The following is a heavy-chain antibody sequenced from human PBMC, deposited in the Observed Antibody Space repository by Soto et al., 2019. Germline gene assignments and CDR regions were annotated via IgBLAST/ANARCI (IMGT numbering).Heavy chain of an antibody. D-gene: IGHD6-13*01. J-gene: IGHJ2*01. Sequence: QVQLQESGPGLVKPSETLSLTCTVSGGSISSYYWSWIRQPPGKGLEWIGYIYYSGSTNYNPSLKSRVTISVDTSKNQFSLKLSSVTAADTVVYYCAREDPGIAAAGDWYFDLWGRGTLVTVSS. V-gene: IGHV4-59*01. CDR2: IYYSGST. CDR1: GGSISSYY. CDR3: AREDPGIAAAGDWYFDL.